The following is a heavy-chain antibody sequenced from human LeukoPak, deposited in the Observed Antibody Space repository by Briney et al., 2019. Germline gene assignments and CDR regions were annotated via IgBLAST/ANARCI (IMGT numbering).Heavy chain of an antibody. V-gene: IGHV3-7*03. CDR2: VNRDGSET. Sequence: GGSLRLSCAASGFALSSHWMTWVRQVPGRGPEWVDNVNRDGSETYYLDSVKGRFTISKDNAKNSLYLQMNSLRAEDTALYHCARNNGMDVWGQGTTVIVSS. CDR3: ARNNGMDV. CDR1: GFALSSHW. J-gene: IGHJ6*02.